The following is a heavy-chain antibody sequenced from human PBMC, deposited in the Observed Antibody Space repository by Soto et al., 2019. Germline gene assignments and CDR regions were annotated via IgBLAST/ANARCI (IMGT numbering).Heavy chain of an antibody. CDR1: GFTFDDYA. Sequence: EVQLVESGGGLVQPGRSLRLSCAASGFTFDDYAMHWVRQAPGKGLEWVSGISWNSGSIGYGDSVKGRFTISRDNAKNSLYLQMNSLRAEDTAVYYCAKAGCWRKTNSIALAGVFDYWGQGTLVTVSS. D-gene: IGHD6-19*01. CDR3: AKAGCWRKTNSIALAGVFDY. J-gene: IGHJ4*02. CDR2: ISWNSGSI. V-gene: IGHV3-9*01.